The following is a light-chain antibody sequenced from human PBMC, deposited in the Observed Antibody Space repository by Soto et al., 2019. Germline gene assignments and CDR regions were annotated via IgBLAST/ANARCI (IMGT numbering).Light chain of an antibody. CDR2: EVN. CDR3: SSFAGSNKVL. J-gene: IGLJ3*02. Sequence: QSVLTQPPSASGSPGQSVTISCTGTNSDVGGYDFVSWYQQHPGKAPKLMIYEVNKRPSGVPDRFSGSKSGNTASLTVSGLQAEDEASYYCSSFAGSNKVLFGGGTKVTVL. CDR1: NSDVGGYDF. V-gene: IGLV2-8*01.